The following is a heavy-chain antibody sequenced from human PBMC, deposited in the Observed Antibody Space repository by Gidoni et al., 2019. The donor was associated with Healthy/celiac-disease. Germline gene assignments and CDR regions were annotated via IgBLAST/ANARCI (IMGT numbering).Heavy chain of an antibody. CDR1: GFTLSSYA. Sequence: EVQLLESGGCLVHPGGSLRLSCAASGFTLSSYAMIGVRQAPGKGLEWVSAISGSGGRTYYADSVKGRFTISRDNSKNTLYLQMNSLRAEDTAVYYCAKWGSSGLDYWGQGTLVTVSS. CDR3: AKWGSSGLDY. V-gene: IGHV3-23*01. J-gene: IGHJ4*02. CDR2: ISGSGGRT. D-gene: IGHD6-19*01.